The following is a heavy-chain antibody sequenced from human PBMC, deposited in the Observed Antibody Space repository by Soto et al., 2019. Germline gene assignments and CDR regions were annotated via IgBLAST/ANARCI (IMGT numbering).Heavy chain of an antibody. D-gene: IGHD1-26*01. CDR2: IIPIFGTA. CDR1: GGTFSSYA. CDR3: ARGGGGGSYHYYFDY. V-gene: IGHV1-69*06. J-gene: IGHJ4*02. Sequence: SVKVSCKASGGTFSSYAISWVRQAPGQGLEWMGGIIPIFGTANYAQKFQGRVTITADKSTSTAYMELSSLRSEDTAVYYCARGGGGGSYHYYFDYWGQGTLVTVSS.